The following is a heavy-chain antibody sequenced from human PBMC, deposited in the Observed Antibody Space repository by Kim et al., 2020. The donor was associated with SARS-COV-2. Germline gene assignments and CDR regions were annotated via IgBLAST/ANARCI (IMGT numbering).Heavy chain of an antibody. CDR3: AKDRFPQFVGDWFDP. V-gene: IGHV3-23*01. D-gene: IGHD2-15*01. CDR2: ISGSGGST. J-gene: IGHJ5*02. CDR1: GFTFSSYA. Sequence: GGSLRLSCAASGFTFSSYAMSWVRQAPGKGLEWVSAISGSGGSTYYADSVKGRFTISRYNSKNTLYLQMNSLRAEDTAVYYCAKDRFPQFVGDWFDPWGQGTLVTVSS.